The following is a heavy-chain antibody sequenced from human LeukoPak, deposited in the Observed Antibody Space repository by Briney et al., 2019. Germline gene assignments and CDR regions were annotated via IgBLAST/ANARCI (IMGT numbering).Heavy chain of an antibody. CDR2: ISGSGGST. Sequence: HPGGSLRLSCAASGFTFSSYAMSWVRQAPGKGLEWVSAISGSGGSTYYADSVKGRFTISRDNSKNTLYLQMNSLRAEDTAVYYCAKFQAVGYYFDYWGQGTLVTVSS. V-gene: IGHV3-23*01. CDR3: AKFQAVGYYFDY. D-gene: IGHD6-13*01. J-gene: IGHJ4*02. CDR1: GFTFSSYA.